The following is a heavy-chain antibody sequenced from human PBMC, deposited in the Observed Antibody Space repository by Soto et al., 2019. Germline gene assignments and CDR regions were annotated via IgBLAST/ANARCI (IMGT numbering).Heavy chain of an antibody. D-gene: IGHD3-10*01. Sequence: GGSQRLSCAASEVTVSSNYMSWVLKDPGKGLEWVSVIYSGGSTYYADSVKGRFTISRDNSKNTLYLQMNSLRAEDTAVYYCASSMVRGVITELDAFDICVQGTMVTVSS. CDR1: EVTVSSNY. V-gene: IGHV3-53*01. CDR3: ASSMVRGVITELDAFDI. J-gene: IGHJ3*02. CDR2: IYSGGST.